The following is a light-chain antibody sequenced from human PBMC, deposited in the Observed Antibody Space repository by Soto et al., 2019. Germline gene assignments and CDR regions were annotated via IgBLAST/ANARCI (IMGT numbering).Light chain of an antibody. Sequence: DIQMTQSPSTLSASVRDRVTITCRASQSIGTWLAWYQQKPGKAPKLLIYKASYLQSGVPSRFSGSGSGTDFTLTISSLQPDDFATYYCQEYDSYSITFGLGTQLEMK. J-gene: IGKJ5*01. CDR3: QEYDSYSIT. CDR1: QSIGTW. V-gene: IGKV1-5*03. CDR2: KAS.